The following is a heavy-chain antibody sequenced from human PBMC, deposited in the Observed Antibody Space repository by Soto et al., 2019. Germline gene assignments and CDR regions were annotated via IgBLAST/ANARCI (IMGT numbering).Heavy chain of an antibody. D-gene: IGHD2-2*03. CDR2: IFNDGST. V-gene: IGHV3-53*01. J-gene: IGHJ4*02. CDR1: GFTVGSNH. Sequence: EVQLVESGGGLTQPGGSLTLSCVVSGFTVGSNHVTWVRQATGKGLQWVSAIFNDGSTYYADSVKGRFTISRDSSKNAVFLQMNSLRAEDTAVYFCAGYGGYSVWGQGTLVTVSS. CDR3: AGYGGYSV.